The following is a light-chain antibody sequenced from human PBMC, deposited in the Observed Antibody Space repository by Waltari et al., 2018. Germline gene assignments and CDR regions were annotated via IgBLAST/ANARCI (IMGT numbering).Light chain of an antibody. CDR2: DVT. CDR3: SSYTSNNTPVV. Sequence: QSALTQPASVSGSPGQSITISRTGTSGYNYVAWYQQHPGKAPKLMIYDVTTRPSGVSNRFSGSKSGNTASLTISGLRAEDEADYYCSSYTSNNTPVVFGGGTMVTVL. J-gene: IGLJ2*01. V-gene: IGLV2-14*03. CDR1: SGYNY.